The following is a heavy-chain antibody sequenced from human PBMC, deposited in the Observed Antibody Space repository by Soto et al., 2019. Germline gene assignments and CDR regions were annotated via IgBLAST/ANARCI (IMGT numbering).Heavy chain of an antibody. V-gene: IGHV3-23*01. J-gene: IGHJ4*02. CDR2: ISGSGDAT. CDR3: AKAQEASGNVNSYFDT. Sequence: WWSLRLSCSASVFTLSAYAMSWFRQAPGKGLEWVSVISGSGDATYYADSVRGRLTISRDNSMNTLYLDMYSLRAEDTAVYFCAKAQEASGNVNSYFDTWGQGTLVTVSS. D-gene: IGHD2-15*01. CDR1: VFTLSAYA.